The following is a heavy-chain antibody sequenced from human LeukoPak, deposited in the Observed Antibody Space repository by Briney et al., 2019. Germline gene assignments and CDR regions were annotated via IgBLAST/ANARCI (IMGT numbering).Heavy chain of an antibody. CDR3: AKDSSGPEYYFDY. D-gene: IGHD6-19*01. V-gene: IGHV3-23*01. Sequence: GGSLRLSCAASGFTFSSYAMSWVRQAPGKGLHWVSAISGSGGSTYYADSVKGRFTISRDNSKNTLYLQMNSLRAEDTAVYYCAKDSSGPEYYFDYWGRGTLVTVSS. CDR1: GFTFSSYA. J-gene: IGHJ4*02. CDR2: ISGSGGST.